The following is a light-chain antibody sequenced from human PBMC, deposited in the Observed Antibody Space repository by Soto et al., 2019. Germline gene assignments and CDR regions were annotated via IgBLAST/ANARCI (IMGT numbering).Light chain of an antibody. CDR3: QQHNNWPPIT. CDR2: GAS. J-gene: IGKJ5*01. Sequence: EIVLQKSPGTLSLSPGGSATLSCRASQSVSSYLAWYQQNPGQAPRLLIYGASTRATGIPARFSGSGSGTEFTLTIRSLQSEDFAVYYCQQHNNWPPITFGQGTRLAI. V-gene: IGKV3-15*01. CDR1: QSVSSY.